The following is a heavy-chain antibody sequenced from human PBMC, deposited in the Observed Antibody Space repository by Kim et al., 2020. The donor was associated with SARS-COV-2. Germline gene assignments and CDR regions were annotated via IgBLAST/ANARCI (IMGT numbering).Heavy chain of an antibody. J-gene: IGHJ6*02. CDR3: ARDIKVATEPYYYYYGMDV. CDR1: GGTFSSYA. CDR2: IIPIFGTA. Sequence: SVKVSCKASGGTFSSYAISWVRQAPGQGLEWMGGIIPIFGTANYAQRFQGRVTITADESTSTAYMELSSLRSEDTAVYYCARDIKVATEPYYYYYGMDVWGQGTTVTVSS. D-gene: IGHD5-12*01. V-gene: IGHV1-69*13.